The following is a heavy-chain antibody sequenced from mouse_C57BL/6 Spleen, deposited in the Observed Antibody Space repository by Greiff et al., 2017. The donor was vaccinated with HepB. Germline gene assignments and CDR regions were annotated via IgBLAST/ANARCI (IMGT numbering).Heavy chain of an antibody. Sequence: VQLQQPGAELVMPGASVKLSCKASGYTFTSYWMHWVKQRPGQGLEWIGEIDPSDSYTNYNQKFKGKSTLTVDKSSSTAYMQLSSLTSEDSAVYYCARPPYYGSSSAWFAYWGQGTLVTVSA. CDR3: ARPPYYGSSSAWFAY. D-gene: IGHD1-1*01. V-gene: IGHV1-69*01. CDR1: GYTFTSYW. CDR2: IDPSDSYT. J-gene: IGHJ3*01.